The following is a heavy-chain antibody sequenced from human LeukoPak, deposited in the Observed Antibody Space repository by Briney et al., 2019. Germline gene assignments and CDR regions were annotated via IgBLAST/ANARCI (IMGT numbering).Heavy chain of an antibody. CDR2: IYYSGST. V-gene: IGHV4-39*01. D-gene: IGHD2-15*01. J-gene: IGHJ6*02. CDR3: ARRYCSGGSCFLDV. CDR1: GGSISSSSYY. Sequence: SETLSLTCTVSGGSISSSSYYWGWIRQPPGKGLEWIGSIYYSGSTYYNPSLKSRVTISVDTSKNQFSLKLSSVTAADTAVYYCARRYCSGGSCFLDVWGQGTTVTVSS.